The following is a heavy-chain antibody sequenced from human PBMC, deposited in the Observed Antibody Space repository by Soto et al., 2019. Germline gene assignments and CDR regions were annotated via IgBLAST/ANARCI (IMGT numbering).Heavy chain of an antibody. D-gene: IGHD1-7*01. CDR1: GGTFSNSA. CDR2: FNPIFGAP. V-gene: IGHV1-69*13. CDR3: AVGNSTTYNWFDP. J-gene: IGHJ5*02. Sequence: SVKVSCKASGGTFSNSAIYWVRQAPGQGLVWMGGFNPIFGAPYYAQTFQGRVTITADESTGTVYMDLSSLRSEDTAVYHCAVGNSTTYNWFDPWGQGTLVTVSS.